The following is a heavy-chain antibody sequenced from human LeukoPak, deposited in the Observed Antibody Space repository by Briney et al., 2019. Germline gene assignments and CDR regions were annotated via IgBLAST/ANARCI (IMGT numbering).Heavy chain of an antibody. CDR3: AKDRDGDYFYYFDY. V-gene: IGHV3-9*01. J-gene: IGHJ4*02. CDR2: ISWNSGSI. D-gene: IGHD4-17*01. Sequence: PGRSLRLSCAASGFTFDDYAMHWVRQAPGKGLEWVLGISWNSGSIGHADSVKGRFTISRDNAKNSLYLQMNSLRAEDTALYYCAKDRDGDYFYYFDYWGQGTLVTVSS. CDR1: GFTFDDYA.